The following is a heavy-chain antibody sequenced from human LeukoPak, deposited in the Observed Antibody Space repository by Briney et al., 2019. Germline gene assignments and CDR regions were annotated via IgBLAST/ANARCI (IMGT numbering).Heavy chain of an antibody. J-gene: IGHJ4*02. D-gene: IGHD1-26*01. V-gene: IGHV4-30-4*07. CDR1: GGSISSGGYS. Sequence: PSQTLSLTCAVSGGSISSGGYSWSWIRQPPGKGLEWIGYIYYSGSTYYNPSLKSRVTISVDTSRNQFSLKLSSVTAADTAVYYCARGGVGATLWGQRTLVTVSS. CDR2: IYYSGST. CDR3: ARGGVGATL.